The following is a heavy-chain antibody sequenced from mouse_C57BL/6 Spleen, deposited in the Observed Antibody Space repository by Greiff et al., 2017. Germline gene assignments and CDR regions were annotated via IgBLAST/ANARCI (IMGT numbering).Heavy chain of an antibody. CDR2: ISSGGSYT. Sequence: EVKLMESGGDLVKPGGSLKLSCAASGFTFSSYGMSWVRQTPDKRLEWVATISSGGSYTYYPDSVKGRFTISRDNAKNTLYLQMSSLKSEDTAMYYCARHEVTTGAYYFDYWGQGTTLTVSS. J-gene: IGHJ2*01. V-gene: IGHV5-6*01. CDR3: ARHEVTTGAYYFDY. D-gene: IGHD1-1*01. CDR1: GFTFSSYG.